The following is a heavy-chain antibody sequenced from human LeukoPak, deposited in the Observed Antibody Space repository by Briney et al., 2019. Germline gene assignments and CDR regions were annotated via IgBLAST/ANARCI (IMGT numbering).Heavy chain of an antibody. D-gene: IGHD6-13*01. J-gene: IGHJ4*02. Sequence: GGSLRLSCAASGFTFSSYAMSWVRQAPGKRLEWVSAISGSGGSTYYADSVKGRFTISRDNSKNTLYLQMNSLRAEDTAVYYCAKDELANYYFDYWGQGTLVTVSS. CDR2: ISGSGGST. CDR3: AKDELANYYFDY. CDR1: GFTFSSYA. V-gene: IGHV3-23*01.